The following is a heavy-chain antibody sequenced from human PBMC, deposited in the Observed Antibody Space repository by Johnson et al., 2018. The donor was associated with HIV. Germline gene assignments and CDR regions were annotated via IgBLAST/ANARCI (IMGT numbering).Heavy chain of an antibody. CDR1: GFPFSSYA. CDR3: ARLAAYDAFDI. J-gene: IGHJ3*02. CDR2: INWNGGST. V-gene: IGHV3-20*04. Sequence: VQLVESGGGVVQPGRSLRLSCAASGFPFSSYAMHWVRQAPGQGLEWASGINWNGGSTGYADSVKGRFTISRDNAKNSLYLQMNSLRAEDTALYYCARLAAYDAFDIWGQGTMVTVSS. D-gene: IGHD6-25*01.